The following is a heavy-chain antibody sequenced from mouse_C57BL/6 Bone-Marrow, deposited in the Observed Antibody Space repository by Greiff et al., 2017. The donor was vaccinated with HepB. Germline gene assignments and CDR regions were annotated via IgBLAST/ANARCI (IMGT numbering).Heavy chain of an antibody. CDR3: ARRGLRRGGY. V-gene: IGHV1-81*01. Sequence: QVQLKESGAELARPGASVKLSCKASGYTFTSYGISWVKQRTGQGLEWIGEIYPRSGNTYYNEKFKGKATLTADKSSSTAYMELRSLTAEDSAVDFCARRGLRRGGYWGQGTTLTVSS. D-gene: IGHD2-4*01. J-gene: IGHJ2*01. CDR2: IYPRSGNT. CDR1: GYTFTSYG.